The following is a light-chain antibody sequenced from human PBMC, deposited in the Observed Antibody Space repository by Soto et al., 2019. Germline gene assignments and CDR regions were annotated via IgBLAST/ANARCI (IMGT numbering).Light chain of an antibody. Sequence: EIVLTQSPATLSLSPGERATLSYRASQSVSGFLGWYQQKPGQAPRLLIYDASNRATGIPDRFSGSGSGTDFTLTISSLEPEDFAVYYCQQRSNWPPITFGQGTRLEI. CDR1: QSVSGF. J-gene: IGKJ5*01. CDR3: QQRSNWPPIT. V-gene: IGKV3-11*01. CDR2: DAS.